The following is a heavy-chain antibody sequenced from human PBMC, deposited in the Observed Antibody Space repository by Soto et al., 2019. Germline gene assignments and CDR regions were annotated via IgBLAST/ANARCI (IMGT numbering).Heavy chain of an antibody. J-gene: IGHJ6*04. Sequence: QVQLQESGPGLVKPSQTLSLTCTVSGGSISSGGYYWSWIRQQPGKGLEWIGYIYYSGSTYYNPSLKSRVTISVDTSQKQFSLKLSSVTAAATAVYPCARVRGGYCQNGMDVWGEASTVPVSS. CDR3: ARVRGGYCQNGMDV. CDR1: GGSISSGGYY. CDR2: IYYSGST. V-gene: IGHV4-31*03. D-gene: IGHD2-21*02.